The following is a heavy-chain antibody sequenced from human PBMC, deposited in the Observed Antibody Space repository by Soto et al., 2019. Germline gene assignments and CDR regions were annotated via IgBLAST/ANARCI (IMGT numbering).Heavy chain of an antibody. J-gene: IGHJ4*01. V-gene: IGHV3-53*04. Sequence: GGSLRLSCAASGFTVSSNYMSWVRQAPGKGLEWLSVIYTDDSTYYADSVKGRFTISRHNSKNTLYLQMNSLRSEDTAVYYCARNLMDYDILTGYYMACYFDYWGQGTLVTVSS. D-gene: IGHD3-9*01. CDR3: ARNLMDYDILTGYYMACYFDY. CDR2: IYTDDST. CDR1: GFTVSSNY.